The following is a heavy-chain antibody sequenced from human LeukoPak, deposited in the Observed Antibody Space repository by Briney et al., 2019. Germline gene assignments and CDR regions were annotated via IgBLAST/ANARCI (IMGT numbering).Heavy chain of an antibody. CDR1: GGSLSSYY. Sequence: SETPSLTLPVSGGSLSSYYWSWIRQPPGKGLGWIGYIYYSGSTNYNPSLKSRVTISVDTSKNQFSLKLSSVTAADTAVYYCARGRIEGSWFDPWGQGTLVTVSS. V-gene: IGHV4-59*01. J-gene: IGHJ5*02. CDR3: ARGRIEGSWFDP. CDR2: IYYSGST. D-gene: IGHD2/OR15-2a*01.